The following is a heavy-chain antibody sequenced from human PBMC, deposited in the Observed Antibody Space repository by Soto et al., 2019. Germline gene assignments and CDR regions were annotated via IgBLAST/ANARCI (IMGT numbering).Heavy chain of an antibody. J-gene: IGHJ6*02. CDR3: ARSQGSSTSLEIYYYYYSGMDV. Sequence: QVQLVQSGAEVKKPGSSVKVSCKASGGTFSSYAISWVRQAPGQGLEWMGGIIPISGTAKYAQKFQGRVTITADESTSTAYMELSSLRSEDTAVYYCARSQGSSTSLEIYYYYYSGMDVWGQGTTVTVSS. CDR2: IIPISGTA. V-gene: IGHV1-69*01. CDR1: GGTFSSYA. D-gene: IGHD2-2*01.